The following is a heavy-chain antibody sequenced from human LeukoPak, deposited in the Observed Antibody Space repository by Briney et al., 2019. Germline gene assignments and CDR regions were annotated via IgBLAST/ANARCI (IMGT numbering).Heavy chain of an antibody. CDR1: GGSISSYY. CDR2: IYYRGST. D-gene: IGHD2-15*01. V-gene: IGHV4-59*01. J-gene: IGHJ4*02. Sequence: SETLSLTCTVSGGSISSYYWSWLRQPPGKGLEWIGYIYYRGSTNYNPSLKSRVTISVDTSKNQFPLKLSSVTAADTAVYYCARGGGLHPFDYWGQGTLVTVSS. CDR3: ARGGGLHPFDY.